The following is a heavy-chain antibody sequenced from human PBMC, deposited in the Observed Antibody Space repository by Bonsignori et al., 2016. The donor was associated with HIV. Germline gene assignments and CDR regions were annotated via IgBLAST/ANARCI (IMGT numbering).Heavy chain of an antibody. CDR2: IWYDGSNK. V-gene: IGHV3-33*06. D-gene: IGHD2-8*01. CDR3: AKGDVWAGGAFDI. J-gene: IGHJ3*02. CDR1: GFTFSSYG. Sequence: GGSLRLSCAASGFTFSSYGMHWVRQAPGKGLEWVAVIWYDGSNKYYADSVKGRFTISRDNSKNTLYLQMNSLRAEDTAVYYCAKGDVWAGGAFDIWGQGTMVTVSS.